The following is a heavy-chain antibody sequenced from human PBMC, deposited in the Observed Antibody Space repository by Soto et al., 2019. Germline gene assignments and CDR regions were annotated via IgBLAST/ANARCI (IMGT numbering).Heavy chain of an antibody. Sequence: QVQLVQSGAEVKKPGSSVKVSCKASGGTFSSYAISWVRQAPGQGLEWMGGIIPIFGTANYAQKFQGRVTITADESTSTAYMELSSLRSEDTAVYYCARDSGVAVVTDDWYFDIWVRGTLVTVSS. J-gene: IGHJ2*01. CDR2: IIPIFGTA. CDR3: ARDSGVAVVTDDWYFDI. V-gene: IGHV1-69*01. D-gene: IGHD2-15*01. CDR1: GGTFSSYA.